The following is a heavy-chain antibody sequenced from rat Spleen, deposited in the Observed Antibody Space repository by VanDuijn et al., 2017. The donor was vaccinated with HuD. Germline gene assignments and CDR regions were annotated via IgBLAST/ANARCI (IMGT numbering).Heavy chain of an antibody. J-gene: IGHJ4*01. CDR2: ISYDGSST. Sequence: EVQLVESGGGLVQPGSSLKVSCVASGFTFSDYYMAWVRQAPTKGLAWVATISYDGSSTYYRDSVKGRFTISRDNAETTVYLQMNSLRSEDTATYYRAKDMNYYSTYPFYVMGDWGQGASVTVSS. V-gene: IGHV5-7*01. CDR3: AKDMNYYSTYPFYVMGD. D-gene: IGHD1-2*01. CDR1: GFTFSDYY.